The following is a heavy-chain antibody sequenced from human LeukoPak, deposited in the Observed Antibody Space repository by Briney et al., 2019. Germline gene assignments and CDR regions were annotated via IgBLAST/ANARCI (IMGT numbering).Heavy chain of an antibody. J-gene: IGHJ4*02. CDR1: GGSISSYY. Sequence: SETLSLTCTVSGGSISSYYWSWSRQPPGRGLAWIGYIYYSGSTNYNPSVKSRVTISVDTSKNQFSLKLSSVTAADTAVYYCARGGDILTGYYLIGGLFDYWGQGTLVTVSS. D-gene: IGHD3-9*01. V-gene: IGHV4-59*01. CDR2: IYYSGST. CDR3: ARGGDILTGYYLIGGLFDY.